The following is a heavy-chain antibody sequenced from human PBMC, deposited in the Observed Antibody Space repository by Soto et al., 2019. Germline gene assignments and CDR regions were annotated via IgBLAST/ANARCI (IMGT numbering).Heavy chain of an antibody. CDR2: INHSGST. V-gene: IGHV4-34*01. CDR1: GGSFSDYY. CDR3: ARPMGTQYSSSLNF. J-gene: IGHJ4*02. D-gene: IGHD6-13*01. Sequence: SLTCAVYGGSFSDYYWSWIRQPPGKGLEWIGEINHSGSTSYIPSLKSRVTISVDTSKNQFFLKLSSVTAADTAVYYCARPMGTQYSSSLNFWGQGTLVTVPQ.